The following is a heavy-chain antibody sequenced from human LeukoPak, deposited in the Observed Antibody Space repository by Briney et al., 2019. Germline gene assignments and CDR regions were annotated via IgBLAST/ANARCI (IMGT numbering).Heavy chain of an antibody. CDR3: ANEYYYDSSGYYASVY. V-gene: IGHV3-23*01. CDR2: ISGSGGST. CDR1: GFTFSSYA. D-gene: IGHD3-22*01. J-gene: IGHJ4*02. Sequence: GGSLSLSCAASGFTFSSYAMSWVRQAPGQGLEWVSAISGSGGSTYYADSVKGRFTISRDNSKNTLYLQMNSLRAEDTAVYYCANEYYYDSSGYYASVYWGQGTLVTVSS.